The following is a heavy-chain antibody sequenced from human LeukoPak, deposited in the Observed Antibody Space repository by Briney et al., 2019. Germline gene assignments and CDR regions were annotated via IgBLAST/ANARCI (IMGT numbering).Heavy chain of an antibody. CDR1: GFTFSSYG. CDR3: ARDPAAAGARGYFDY. J-gene: IGHJ4*02. Sequence: GGSLRLSCAASGFTFSSYGMHWVRQAPGKGLEWVAVIWYDGSNKYYADSVKGRLTISRDNSKNTLYLQMNSLRAEDTAVYYCARDPAAAGARGYFDYWGQGTLVTVSS. V-gene: IGHV3-33*01. CDR2: IWYDGSNK. D-gene: IGHD6-13*01.